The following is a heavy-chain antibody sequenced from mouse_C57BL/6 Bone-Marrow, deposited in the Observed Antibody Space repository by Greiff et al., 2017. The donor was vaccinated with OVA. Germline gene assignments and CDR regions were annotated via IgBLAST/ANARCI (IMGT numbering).Heavy chain of an antibody. CDR1: GYTFTSYW. D-gene: IGHD2-1*01. J-gene: IGHJ2*01. V-gene: IGHV1-69*01. CDR2: IDPSDSYP. Sequence: QVQLQQSGAELVMPGASVKLSCKASGYTFTSYWMHWVKQRPGQGLEWIGEIDPSDSYPNYNQKFKGKSTLTVDKSSSTAYMQLSSLTSEDSAVYYCAREGYGNYWGYWGQGTTLTVSS. CDR3: AREGYGNYWGY.